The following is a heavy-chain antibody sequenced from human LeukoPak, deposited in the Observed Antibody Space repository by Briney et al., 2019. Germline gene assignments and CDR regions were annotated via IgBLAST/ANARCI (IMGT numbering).Heavy chain of an antibody. CDR3: AISSSPGAFDI. CDR2: IYYSGST. D-gene: IGHD6-6*01. J-gene: IGHJ3*02. Sequence: PSETLSLTCSVSGVSISSYYWSWIRQPPGKGLEWIGYIYYSGSTNYNPSLKSRVTISVDTSKNQFSLKLSSVTAADTAVYYCAISSSPGAFDIWGQGTMVTVSS. V-gene: IGHV4-59*08. CDR1: GVSISSYY.